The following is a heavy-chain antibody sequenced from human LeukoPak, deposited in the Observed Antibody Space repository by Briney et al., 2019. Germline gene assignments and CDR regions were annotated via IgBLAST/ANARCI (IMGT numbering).Heavy chain of an antibody. J-gene: IGHJ4*02. CDR3: ARVQDYDFWSGYFDY. CDR2: IYFSGST. D-gene: IGHD3-3*01. CDR1: GGSLSSYY. V-gene: IGHV4-59*01. Sequence: SETLSLTCTVSGGSLSSYYWSWIRQPPGKGLEWIGYIYFSGSTNYNPSLKRRVTISVDTSKNQFSLKLSSVTAADTAVYYCARVQDYDFWSGYFDYWGQGTLVTVSS.